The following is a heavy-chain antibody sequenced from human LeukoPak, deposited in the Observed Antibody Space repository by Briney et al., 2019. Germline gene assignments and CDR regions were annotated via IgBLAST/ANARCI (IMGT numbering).Heavy chain of an antibody. J-gene: IGHJ4*02. V-gene: IGHV3-30*02. CDR2: IRYDGSNK. CDR1: GFTYSIYD. D-gene: IGHD4/OR15-4a*01. CDR3: AKDLTANDCDY. Sequence: PGGSLRLSCAASGFTYSIYDIHWARQAPGKGLEWVAFIRYDGSNKYYADSVKGRFTISRDNSKNTLYRKMNSRRSRHKPVYYCAKDLTANDCDYWGQGTLLTVSS.